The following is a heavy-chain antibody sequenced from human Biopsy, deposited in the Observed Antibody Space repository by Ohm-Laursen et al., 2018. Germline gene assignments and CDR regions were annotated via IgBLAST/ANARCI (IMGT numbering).Heavy chain of an antibody. J-gene: IGHJ4*02. CDR2: INQDGSEK. D-gene: IGHD2-15*01. CDR1: GFTFSTYW. V-gene: IGHV3-7*01. CDR3: ASAHQYCSATTCNGGSDF. Sequence: GSLRLSCAASGFTFSTYWMTWVRQAPGKGLEWVANINQDGSEKYYVDSVKGRFTISRYNAKDSLDLQMSSLRVEDTALYYCASAHQYCSATTCNGGSDFWGQGTLVTVSS.